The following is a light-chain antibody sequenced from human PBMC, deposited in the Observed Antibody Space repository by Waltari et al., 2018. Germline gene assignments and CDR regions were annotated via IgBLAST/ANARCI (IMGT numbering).Light chain of an antibody. V-gene: IGLV2-23*01. CDR3: CSFAGSTTWV. J-gene: IGLJ3*02. Sequence: QSALTQPASEHRSPGQSPTTSCTGKPTDVGGSKLVPWYQQHPGKAPKLIIYEGNKWPSGVSHRFSGSKSANTASLTISGLQAEDEADYYCCSFAGSTTWVFGGGTTLTVL. CDR1: PTDVGGSKL. CDR2: EGN.